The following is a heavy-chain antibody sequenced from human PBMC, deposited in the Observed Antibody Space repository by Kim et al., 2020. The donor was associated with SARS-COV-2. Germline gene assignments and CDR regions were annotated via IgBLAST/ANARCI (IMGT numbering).Heavy chain of an antibody. J-gene: IGHJ3*02. Sequence: STYYADPAKGRFTISRDKTKITLYLQMNGLRAEDTAVYYCAKEGADAFDIWGQGTMVTVSS. CDR3: AKEGADAFDI. CDR2: ST. D-gene: IGHD3-16*01. V-gene: IGHV3-23*01.